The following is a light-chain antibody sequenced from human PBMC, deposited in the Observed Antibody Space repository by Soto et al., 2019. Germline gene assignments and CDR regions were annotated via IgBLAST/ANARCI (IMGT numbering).Light chain of an antibody. V-gene: IGLV2-14*01. Sequence: QSALTQPASVSGSPGQSITISCTGTSRDVGGYNYVSWHQQHPGKAPKVMIYEVSNRPSGVSNRFSGSKSGNTASLTISGLQAEDDADYYCTSYTSSSTVVFGGGTKLTVL. CDR1: SRDVGGYNY. J-gene: IGLJ2*01. CDR3: TSYTSSSTVV. CDR2: EVS.